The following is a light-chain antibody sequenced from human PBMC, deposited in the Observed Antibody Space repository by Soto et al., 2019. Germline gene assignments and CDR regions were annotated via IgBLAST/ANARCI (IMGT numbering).Light chain of an antibody. V-gene: IGKV3-15*01. CDR2: GAS. J-gene: IGKJ1*01. Sequence: EIVMTQSPATLSVSPGERATLSCRASQSVSSNLAWYQQKPGQAPRLLIYGASTRATGIPARFSGSGSGTEFTLTISSLQSEDFALYYCQQYNNWPRTFGQGTKVDNK. CDR3: QQYNNWPRT. CDR1: QSVSSN.